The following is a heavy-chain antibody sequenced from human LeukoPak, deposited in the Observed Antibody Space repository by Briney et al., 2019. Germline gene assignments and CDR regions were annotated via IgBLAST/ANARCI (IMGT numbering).Heavy chain of an antibody. D-gene: IGHD5-18*01. CDR3: ARGSSGLQYYYYYGMDV. Sequence: ASVKVSCKASGFTFTNYYLHWVRQAPGQGLESVGLINPSGGSTSYAQKFQGRVTMTRDTSTSTVYMELSSLRSEDTAVYYCARGSSGLQYYYYYGMDVWGQGTTVTVSS. V-gene: IGHV1-46*01. CDR2: INPSGGST. J-gene: IGHJ6*02. CDR1: GFTFTNYY.